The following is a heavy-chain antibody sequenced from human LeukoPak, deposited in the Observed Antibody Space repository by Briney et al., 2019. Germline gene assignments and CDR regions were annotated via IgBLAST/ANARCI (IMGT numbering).Heavy chain of an antibody. Sequence: KPSETLSLTCTVSGYSISSGYYWGWIRQPPGTGLEWLGSIYHSGSTYYNPSLKSRVTISVDTSKNQFSLKLNSVTAADTAVYYCARSSSPNWFDLWGQGTLVTVSS. V-gene: IGHV4-38-2*02. D-gene: IGHD6-13*01. CDR1: GYSISSGYY. CDR2: IYHSGST. J-gene: IGHJ5*02. CDR3: ARSSSPNWFDL.